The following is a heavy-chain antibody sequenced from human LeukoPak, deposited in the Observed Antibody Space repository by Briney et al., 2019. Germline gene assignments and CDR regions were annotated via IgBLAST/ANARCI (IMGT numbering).Heavy chain of an antibody. CDR3: ARDHKNIVVVPAAIPHDAFDI. J-gene: IGHJ3*02. D-gene: IGHD2-2*02. Sequence: SETLSLTCTVSGGSISNYYWSWIRQPPGKGLEWIGNIYYSGSANYNPSLKSRVTISVDTSKNQFSLKLSSVTAADTAVYYCARDHKNIVVVPAAIPHDAFDIWGQGTMVTVSS. CDR1: GGSISNYY. CDR2: IYYSGSA. V-gene: IGHV4-59*12.